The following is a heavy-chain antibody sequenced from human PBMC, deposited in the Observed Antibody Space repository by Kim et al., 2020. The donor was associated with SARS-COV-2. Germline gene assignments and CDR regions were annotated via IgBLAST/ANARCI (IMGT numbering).Heavy chain of an antibody. D-gene: IGHD3-22*01. Sequence: GGSLRLSCAASGFTFSSYAMSWVRQAPGKGLEWVSAISGSGGSTYYADSVKGRFTISRDNSKNTLYLQMNSLRAEDTAVYYCAKVGYYDSSGYYLYYFDYWGQGTLVTVSS. V-gene: IGHV3-23*01. CDR3: AKVGYYDSSGYYLYYFDY. CDR2: ISGSGGST. J-gene: IGHJ4*02. CDR1: GFTFSSYA.